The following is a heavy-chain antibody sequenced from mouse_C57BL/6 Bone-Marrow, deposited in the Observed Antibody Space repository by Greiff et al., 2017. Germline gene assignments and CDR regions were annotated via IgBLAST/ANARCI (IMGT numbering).Heavy chain of an antibody. V-gene: IGHV1-19*01. CDR3: ARVCMSNYLVFAD. CDR2: INPYNGGT. J-gene: IGHJ3*01. Sequence: EVKLQESGPVLVKPGASVKMSCKASGYTFTDYYMNWVKQSHGKSLEWIGVINPYNGGTSYNQKFKGKATLTVDKSSSTAYMELNSLTSEDSAVYYCARVCMSNYLVFADRGQGTLVTVYA. D-gene: IGHD2-5*01. CDR1: GYTFTDYY.